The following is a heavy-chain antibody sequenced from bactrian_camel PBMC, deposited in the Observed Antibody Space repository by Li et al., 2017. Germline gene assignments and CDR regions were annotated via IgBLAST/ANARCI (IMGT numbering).Heavy chain of an antibody. J-gene: IGHJ6*01. V-gene: IGHV3S53*01. Sequence: HVQLVESGGGSVQAGGALTLSCVVSVRPTSSPFCMGWFRQSPGKEREGVAAIDSDGSITYADSVKGRFTIAKDNANNTLYLQMNNLQSDDTAVYYCAADWGGIRYVDFGYWGHGTQVTVS. CDR2: IDSDGSI. CDR1: VRPTSSPFC. CDR3: AADWGGIRYVDFGY. D-gene: IGHD5*01.